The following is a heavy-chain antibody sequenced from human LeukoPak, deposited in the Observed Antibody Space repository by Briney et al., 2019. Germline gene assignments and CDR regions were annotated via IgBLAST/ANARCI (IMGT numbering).Heavy chain of an antibody. CDR1: GGSINNYY. Sequence: SETLSLTCTVSGGSINNYYWGWIRQPPGKGLEWIGYIYYSGSTNYNPSLKSRVTISVGTSKSQFSLKLSSVTAADTAVYYCARGGNCSGGSCYSDRGWFDPWGQGTLVTVSS. J-gene: IGHJ5*02. CDR3: ARGGNCSGGSCYSDRGWFDP. CDR2: IYYSGST. D-gene: IGHD2-15*01. V-gene: IGHV4-59*01.